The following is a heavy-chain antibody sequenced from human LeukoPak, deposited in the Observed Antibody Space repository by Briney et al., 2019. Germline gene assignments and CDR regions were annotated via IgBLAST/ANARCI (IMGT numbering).Heavy chain of an antibody. CDR2: VHLDGRT. J-gene: IGHJ4*02. V-gene: IGHV4-4*02. CDR3: AREGGPYRPLDY. Sequence: SETLSLICGVSGGSISSTNWCTWVRQPPGKGLEWIGEVHLDGRTNYNPSLQSRLTMSVDFSENHISLKLTSVTAADTAVYYCAREGGPYRPLDYSGQGTLVTVSS. CDR1: GGSISSTNW.